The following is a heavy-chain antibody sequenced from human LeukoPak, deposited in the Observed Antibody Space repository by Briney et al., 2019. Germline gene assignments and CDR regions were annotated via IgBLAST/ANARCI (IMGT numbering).Heavy chain of an antibody. Sequence: SETLSLTCSVSGASISSYYWAWIRQPAGKGPEWIGRIHTSGNTNYNPSLKSRVNMSAGTSKNQFSLKLNSVTAADTAVYYCARVTDPRYNWFDPWGQGTLVTVSS. V-gene: IGHV4-4*07. CDR2: IHTSGNT. CDR3: ARVTDPRYNWFDP. J-gene: IGHJ5*02. D-gene: IGHD2-21*02. CDR1: GASISSYY.